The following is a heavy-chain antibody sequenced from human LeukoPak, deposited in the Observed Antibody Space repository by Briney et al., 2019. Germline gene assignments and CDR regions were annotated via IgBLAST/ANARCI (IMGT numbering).Heavy chain of an antibody. CDR2: IYYSGST. V-gene: IGHV4-59*01. D-gene: IGHD3-9*01. CDR1: GGSISSYH. Sequence: SETLSLTCTVSGGSISSYHWSWIRQPSGKGLEWIGHIYYSGSTNYNPSLKSRVTISVDTSKNQFSLKLSSVTAADTAVYYCARVAAYYKPFDPWGQGTLVTVSS. J-gene: IGHJ5*02. CDR3: ARVAAYYKPFDP.